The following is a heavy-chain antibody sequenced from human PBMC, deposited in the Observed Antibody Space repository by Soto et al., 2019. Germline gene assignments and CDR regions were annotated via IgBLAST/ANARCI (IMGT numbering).Heavy chain of an antibody. CDR2: IYYSGST. V-gene: IGHV4-59*01. Sequence: SETLSLTCTVSDGSITNYYWTWIRQPPGKGLEWIGYIYYSGSTNYNPSLKSRVTISVDTSKNQFSLKLSSVTAADTAVYYCASSGSGRNLNNDYWGQGTLVTVSS. D-gene: IGHD3-10*01. CDR1: DGSITNYY. CDR3: ASSGSGRNLNNDY. J-gene: IGHJ4*02.